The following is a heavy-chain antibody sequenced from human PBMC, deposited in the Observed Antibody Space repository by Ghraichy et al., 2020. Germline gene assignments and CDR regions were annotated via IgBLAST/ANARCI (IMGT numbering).Heavy chain of an antibody. D-gene: IGHD2-2*02. V-gene: IGHV1-69*13. CDR2: IIPIFGTA. CDR3: AREPIRHPHHYDAFDI. J-gene: IGHJ3*02. CDR1: GGTFSSYA. Sequence: VKVSCKASGGTFSSYAISWVRQAPGQGLEWMGGIIPIFGTANYAQKFQGRVTITADESTSTAYMELSSLRSEDTAVYYCAREPIRHPHHYDAFDIWGQGTMVTVSS.